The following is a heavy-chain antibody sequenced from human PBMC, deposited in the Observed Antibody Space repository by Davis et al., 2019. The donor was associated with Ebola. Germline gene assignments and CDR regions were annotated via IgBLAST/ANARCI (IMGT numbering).Heavy chain of an antibody. Sequence: HTWGSLRLSCAASGFTFSSYWMHWVRQAPGKGLVWVSRINSDGSSTSYADSVKGRFTISRDNAKNTLYLQMNSLRAEDTAVYYCARDAYGCSSTSCYYYYGMDVWGQGTTVTVSS. V-gene: IGHV3-74*01. J-gene: IGHJ6*02. CDR1: GFTFSSYW. CDR3: ARDAYGCSSTSCYYYYGMDV. D-gene: IGHD2-2*01. CDR2: INSDGSST.